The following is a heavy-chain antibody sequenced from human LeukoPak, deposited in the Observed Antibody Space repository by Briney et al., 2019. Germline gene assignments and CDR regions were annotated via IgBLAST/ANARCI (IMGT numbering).Heavy chain of an antibody. CDR2: VGTGGDT. CDR3: ARRSAAAGIDAFDI. Sequence: GVSLRLSCSASGFSFRNYDMHWVRQPTGKGLEWVSAVGTGGDTYYAGSVKGRFTVVRENAKDTLYLQMNSLRAGDTAMYYCARRSAAAGIDAFDIWGQGTMVTVSS. V-gene: IGHV3-13*01. D-gene: IGHD6-13*01. CDR1: GFSFRNYD. J-gene: IGHJ3*02.